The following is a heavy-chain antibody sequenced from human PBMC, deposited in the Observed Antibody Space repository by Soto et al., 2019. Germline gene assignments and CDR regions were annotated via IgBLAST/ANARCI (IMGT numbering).Heavy chain of an antibody. CDR1: GFTFSDYY. Sequence: QVQLVASGGGLVKPGGSLRLSCAASGFTFSDYYMSWIRQAPGKGLEWVSYISSSGSTIYYADSVKGRFTISRDNAKNSLYVQIISLRAGDTAVDYCARDQDDNLFGYWGQGTLVTVSS. CDR3: ARDQDDNLFGY. V-gene: IGHV3-11*01. CDR2: ISSSGSTI. D-gene: IGHD3-22*01. J-gene: IGHJ4*02.